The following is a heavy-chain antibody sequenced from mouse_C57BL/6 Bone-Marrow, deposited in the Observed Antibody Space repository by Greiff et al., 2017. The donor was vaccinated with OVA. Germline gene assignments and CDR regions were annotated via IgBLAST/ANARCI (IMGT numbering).Heavy chain of an antibody. D-gene: IGHD1-1*01. CDR1: GYTFTDHT. Sequence: QVQLQQSDAELVKPGASVKISCKVSGYTFTDHTIHWMKQRPEQGLEWIGYIYPRDGSTKYNEKFKGKATLTADKSSSTAYMQRNSLTSEDSAVYVCANYYGSSYWDFDVWGTGTTVTVSS. CDR2: IYPRDGST. CDR3: ANYYGSSYWDFDV. J-gene: IGHJ1*03. V-gene: IGHV1-78*01.